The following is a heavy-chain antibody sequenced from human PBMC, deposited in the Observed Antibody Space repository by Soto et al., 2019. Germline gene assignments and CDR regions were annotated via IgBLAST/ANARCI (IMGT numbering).Heavy chain of an antibody. J-gene: IGHJ6*03. CDR3: ARDQEPSTLYYDYYYMDV. CDR1: GYTFTSYY. Sequence: ASVKASCKESGYTFTSYYIHWVRQAPGQGLEWMGIINPSGGSTSYAQKFQGRVTMTRDRSTSTVYMEVSGLRSEDTAVYYCARDQEPSTLYYDYYYMDVWGKGTTVTVSS. CDR2: INPSGGST. V-gene: IGHV1-46*03.